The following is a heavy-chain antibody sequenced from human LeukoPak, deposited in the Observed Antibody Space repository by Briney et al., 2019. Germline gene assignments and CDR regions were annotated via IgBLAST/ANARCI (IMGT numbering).Heavy chain of an antibody. D-gene: IGHD3-10*01. CDR1: GYTFTGYY. V-gene: IGHV1-2*02. J-gene: IGHJ4*02. CDR3: ARDWVRRVTVVRGTFAY. Sequence: GASVKVSCKASGYTFTGYYMHWVRQAPGQGLEWMRWINPNSGGTNYAQKFQGRVTMTRDTSISTAYMELSRLRSDDTAVYYCARDWVRRVTVVRGTFAYWGQGTLVTVSS. CDR2: INPNSGGT.